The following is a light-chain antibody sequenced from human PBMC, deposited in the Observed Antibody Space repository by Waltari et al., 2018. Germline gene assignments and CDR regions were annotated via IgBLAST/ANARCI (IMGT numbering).Light chain of an antibody. Sequence: DIQMTQSPSSVSASVGDRVTITCRASQGIRNWLAWYQQKPGKAPKLLIYGASSLQTGVPERVSGSGSGTEFTLTISSLQPEDFATYYCQQASSFPITFGPGTKVEIK. J-gene: IGKJ3*01. CDR1: QGIRNW. CDR3: QQASSFPIT. V-gene: IGKV1-12*01. CDR2: GAS.